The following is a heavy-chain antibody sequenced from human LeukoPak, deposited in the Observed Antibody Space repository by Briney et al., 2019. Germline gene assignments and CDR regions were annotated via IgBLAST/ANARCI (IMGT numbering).Heavy chain of an antibody. D-gene: IGHD6-13*01. CDR1: GYSISGGYY. V-gene: IGHV4-38-2*01. CDR2: IYTSGST. CDR3: ALSPLGAAGTWSGLFDY. Sequence: SETLSLTCAVSGYSISGGYYWGWIRQPPGRGLEWIGSIYTSGSTYYNPSLKSRVTISVDTSKNQFSLKLSSVTAADTAVYYCALSPLGAAGTWSGLFDYWGQGTLVTVSS. J-gene: IGHJ4*02.